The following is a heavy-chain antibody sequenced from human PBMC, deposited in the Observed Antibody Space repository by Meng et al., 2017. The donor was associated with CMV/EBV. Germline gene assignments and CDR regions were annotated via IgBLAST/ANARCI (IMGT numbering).Heavy chain of an antibody. J-gene: IGHJ5*02. CDR2: INWNGGST. V-gene: IGHV3-20*04. D-gene: IGHD5-24*01. Sequence: GESLKISCAASGFTFDDYGMSWVRQAPGKGLEWVSGINWNGGSTGYADSVKGRFTISRDNAKNSLYLQMNSLRAEDTALYYCARDPVEMATITGWFDPWGQGTLVTVSS. CDR1: GFTFDDYG. CDR3: ARDPVEMATITGWFDP.